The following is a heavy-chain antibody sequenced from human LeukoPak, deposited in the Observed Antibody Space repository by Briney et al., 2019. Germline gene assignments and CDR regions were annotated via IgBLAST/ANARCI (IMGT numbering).Heavy chain of an antibody. D-gene: IGHD1-26*01. CDR2: ISGSGGST. J-gene: IGHJ4*02. CDR1: GFTFSSYA. CDR3: AKALDVRATGPYVH. V-gene: IGHV3-23*01. Sequence: GGSLRLSCAASGFTFSSYAMSWVRQAPGKGLEWVSAISGSGGSTYYADSVKGRFTISRGNSKNTLYLQMNSLRAEDTAVYYCAKALDVRATGPYVHWGQGTLVTVSS.